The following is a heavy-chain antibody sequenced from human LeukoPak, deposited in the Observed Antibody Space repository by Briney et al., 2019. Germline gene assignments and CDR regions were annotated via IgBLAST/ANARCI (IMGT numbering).Heavy chain of an antibody. CDR1: GYTFTGYY. Sequence: EASVKVSCKASGYTFTGYYMHWVRQAPGQGLEWMGWINPNSGGTNYAQKFQGRVTMTRDTSISTAYMELSRLRSDDTAVYYCARVGLRFFGSYYYYGMDVWGQGTTVTVSS. V-gene: IGHV1-2*02. CDR2: INPNSGGT. J-gene: IGHJ6*02. CDR3: ARVGLRFFGSYYYYGMDV. D-gene: IGHD3-3*01.